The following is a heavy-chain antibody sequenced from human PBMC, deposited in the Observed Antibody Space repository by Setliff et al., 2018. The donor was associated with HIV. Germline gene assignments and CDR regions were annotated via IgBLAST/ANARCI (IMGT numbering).Heavy chain of an antibody. J-gene: IGHJ4*02. CDR2: INPNGGYT. CDR3: ARKDGVGYCDSNSCYGIGPIDF. V-gene: IGHV1-2*02. Sequence: ASVKVSCKASGYTFTGYYMHWVRQAPGQGLEWMGWINPNGGYTNYAQKFLGRVTMTRDASFTTAYLELSRLGSDDTAVYYCARKDGVGYCDSNSCYGIGPIDFWGQGSLVTVS. CDR1: GYTFTGYY. D-gene: IGHD2-2*01.